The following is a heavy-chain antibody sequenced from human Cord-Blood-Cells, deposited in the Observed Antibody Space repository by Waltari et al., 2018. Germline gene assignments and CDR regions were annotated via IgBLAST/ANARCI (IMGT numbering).Heavy chain of an antibody. Sequence: QVQLVQSGDEVKKPGASVKVSCKASGYTFTRYDLTWVRQATGQGLEWMGWMNPNSGNTGYAQKFQGRVTITRNTSISTAYMELSSLRSEDTAVYYCLYCGGDCYAFDIWGQGTMVTVSS. CDR2: MNPNSGNT. J-gene: IGHJ3*02. V-gene: IGHV1-8*03. CDR1: GYTFTRYD. D-gene: IGHD2-21*02. CDR3: LYCGGDCYAFDI.